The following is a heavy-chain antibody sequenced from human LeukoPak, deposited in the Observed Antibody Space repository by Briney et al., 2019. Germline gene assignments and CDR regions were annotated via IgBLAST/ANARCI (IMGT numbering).Heavy chain of an antibody. D-gene: IGHD4-17*01. CDR3: ARGKNDYGEYYYYYGMDV. CDR2: IYSGGST. CDR1: GFTFSSYG. Sequence: GGSLRLSCAASGFTFSSYGMHWVRQAPGKGLEWVSVIYSGGSTYYADSVKGRFTISRDNSKNTLYLQMNSLRAEDTAVYYCARGKNDYGEYYYYYGMDVWGQGTTVTVSS. V-gene: IGHV3-53*01. J-gene: IGHJ6*02.